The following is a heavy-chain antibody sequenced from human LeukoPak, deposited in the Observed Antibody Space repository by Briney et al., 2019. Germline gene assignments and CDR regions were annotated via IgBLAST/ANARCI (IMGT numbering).Heavy chain of an antibody. CDR2: INPNSGGT. V-gene: IGHV1-2*06. CDR1: GYTFTGYY. J-gene: IGHJ4*02. Sequence: GASVKVSCKASGYTFTGYYMHWVRQAPGQGLEWMGRINPNSGGTNYAQKFQGRVTMTRDTSISTAYMELSRLRSDDTAVYYCASYGSSWYLDFDYWGQGTLATVSS. D-gene: IGHD6-13*01. CDR3: ASYGSSWYLDFDY.